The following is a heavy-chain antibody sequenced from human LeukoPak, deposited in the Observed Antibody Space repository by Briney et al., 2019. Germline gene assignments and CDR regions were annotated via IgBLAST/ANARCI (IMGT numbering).Heavy chain of an antibody. Sequence: GRSLRLSCAASGFTFSSYGMHWVRQAPGKGLEWVTSISYDGNYKYYADSVKGRFTISRDFSKNTLYQQMNSLRAEDTAVYYCAREYCSGGSCYSSGGPGFDYWGQGTLVTVSS. CDR1: GFTFSSYG. CDR2: ISYDGNYK. D-gene: IGHD2-15*01. J-gene: IGHJ4*02. V-gene: IGHV3-30*03. CDR3: AREYCSGGSCYSSGGPGFDY.